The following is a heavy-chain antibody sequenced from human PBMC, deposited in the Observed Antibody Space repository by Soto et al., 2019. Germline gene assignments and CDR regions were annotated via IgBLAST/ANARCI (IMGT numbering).Heavy chain of an antibody. J-gene: IGHJ6*02. Sequence: PGGSLRLSCAASGFTFDDYAMHWVRQAPGKGLEWVSGISWNSGSIGYADSVKGRFTISRDNAKNSLYLQMNSLRAEDTALYYCAKDLGYCSGGSCSKPDYYYYGMDVWGQGTTVTVSS. V-gene: IGHV3-9*01. CDR1: GFTFDDYA. D-gene: IGHD2-15*01. CDR3: AKDLGYCSGGSCSKPDYYYYGMDV. CDR2: ISWNSGSI.